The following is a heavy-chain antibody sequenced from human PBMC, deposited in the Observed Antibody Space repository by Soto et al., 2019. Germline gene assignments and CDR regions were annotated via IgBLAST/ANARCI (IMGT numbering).Heavy chain of an antibody. CDR2: IYPGDPDT. V-gene: IGHV5-51*01. CDR1: GYSFTSYW. J-gene: IGHJ6*02. D-gene: IGHD5-18*01. Sequence: PGESQKISCKGSGYSFTSYWIGWVRQIPGKGLEWMGIIYPGDPDTRYSPSFQGQVTMSVDKSTSTAYLQWSSLKASDTAMYYCATDTARAYYYYGMDVWGQGTTVTVSS. CDR3: ATDTARAYYYYGMDV.